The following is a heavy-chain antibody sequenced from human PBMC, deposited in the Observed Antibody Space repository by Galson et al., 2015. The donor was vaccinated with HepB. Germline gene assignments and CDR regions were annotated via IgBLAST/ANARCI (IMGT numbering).Heavy chain of an antibody. J-gene: IGHJ2*01. D-gene: IGHD6-6*01. V-gene: IGHV3-13*01. CDR1: GFTFSSYD. CDR3: ARGRESREYSSSTGWYFDL. Sequence: SLRLSCAASGFTFSSYDMHWVRQATGKGLEWVSAIGTAGDTYYPGSVKGRFTISRENAKNSLYLQMNSLRAGDTAVYYCARGRESREYSSSTGWYFDLWGRGTLVTVSS. CDR2: IGTAGDT.